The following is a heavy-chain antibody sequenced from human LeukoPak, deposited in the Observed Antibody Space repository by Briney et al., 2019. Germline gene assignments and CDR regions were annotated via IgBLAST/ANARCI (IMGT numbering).Heavy chain of an antibody. CDR2: INWNGDST. CDR3: ARAFESGATSPFDY. Sequence: GGSLRLSCAASGFTFENYGMSWVRQVPGKGLEWVSGINWNGDSTGYADSVKGRFTISRDNAKNSLYLQMNSLRAEDTAVYYCARAFESGATSPFDYWGQGTLVTVSS. J-gene: IGHJ4*02. D-gene: IGHD1-26*01. CDR1: GFTFENYG. V-gene: IGHV3-20*04.